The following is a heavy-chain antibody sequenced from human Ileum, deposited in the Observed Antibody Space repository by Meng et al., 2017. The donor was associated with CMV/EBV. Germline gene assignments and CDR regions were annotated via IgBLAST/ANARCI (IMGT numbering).Heavy chain of an antibody. J-gene: IGHJ4*02. CDR3: ARINGYNLNSIDY. D-gene: IGHD5-24*01. V-gene: IGHV4-59*01. CDR1: GGSISDFH. Sequence: GSLRLSCTVSGGSISDFHWSWIRQPPGKGLEWIGCFYYTGSTSYNPSLKSRVTISLDTSKNHFSLKLRSVTAADTAMYYCARINGYNLNSIDYWGRGTLVTVSS. CDR2: FYYTGST.